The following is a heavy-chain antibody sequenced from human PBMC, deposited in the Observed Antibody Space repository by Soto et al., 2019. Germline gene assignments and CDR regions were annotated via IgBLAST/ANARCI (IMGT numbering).Heavy chain of an antibody. V-gene: IGHV1-46*03. J-gene: IGHJ4*02. Sequence: ASVKVSCQASGYTLTSYYIHWVLHAPGQGLEWMGIINPSGGSTSYAQKFQGRVTMTRDMSTSTVYMELSSLRSEDTAVYYCAREAITHYFDYWGQGTLVTVSS. D-gene: IGHD5-12*01. CDR3: AREAITHYFDY. CDR2: INPSGGST. CDR1: GYTLTSYY.